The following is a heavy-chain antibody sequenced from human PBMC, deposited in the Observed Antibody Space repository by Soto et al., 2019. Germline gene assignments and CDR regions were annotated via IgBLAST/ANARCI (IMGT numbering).Heavy chain of an antibody. V-gene: IGHV1-69*18. J-gene: IGHJ3*02. D-gene: IGHD3-16*01. Sequence: QVQLVQSGTEVKKPGSSVKVSCKASGGTFSNYPISWVRQAPGQGLEWRGTIIPIFGTTNYAQKFQGRVTIAADESTSTAYMDLSGLTSDDTAVYYFARGLRGSEAFDIWGQGTMVTVSS. CDR1: GGTFSNYP. CDR2: IIPIFGTT. CDR3: ARGLRGSEAFDI.